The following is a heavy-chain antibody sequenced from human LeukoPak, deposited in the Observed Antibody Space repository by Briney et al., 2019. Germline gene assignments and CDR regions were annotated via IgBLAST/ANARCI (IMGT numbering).Heavy chain of an antibody. CDR1: GFTFSSYS. J-gene: IGHJ3*02. V-gene: IGHV3-48*01. Sequence: GGSLTLSCAASGFTFSSYSMNWVRQTPGKELEWISYISSTSSTIYYADSVKGRFTISRDNAKNSLFLQTSSLRAEDTAVYYCARSDAYDMWGQGTMVTVSS. CDR2: ISSTSSTI. CDR3: ARSDAYDM.